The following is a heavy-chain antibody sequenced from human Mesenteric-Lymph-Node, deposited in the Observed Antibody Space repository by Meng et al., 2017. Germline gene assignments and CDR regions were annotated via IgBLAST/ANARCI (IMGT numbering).Heavy chain of an antibody. CDR3: VRNFDS. CDR1: GGALSSTNW. J-gene: IGHJ4*02. CDR2: ISHGRNS. V-gene: IGHV4-4*01. Sequence: QAQLQESGPGLAPPTGTLSLTSAVCGGALSSTNWSGGVRQPPGEVLDWIAEISHGRNSKYNPSLKRRITITVDMSKNQVSLKLTSVTAADTAVYFCVRNFDSWGQGTLVTVYS.